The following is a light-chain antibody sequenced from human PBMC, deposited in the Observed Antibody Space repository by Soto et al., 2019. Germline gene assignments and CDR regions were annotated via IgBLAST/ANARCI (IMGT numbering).Light chain of an antibody. V-gene: IGKV3D-15*01. CDR2: DAS. CDR3: HQYNSWPPGT. Sequence: EIVLTQSPGTLSLSPGERATLSCRASQSVSRYLAWYQQKPGQAPRLLIYDASNRATGIPARFSGSGSGTEFTLTISSLQSEDFALYYCHQYNSWPPGTFGQGTKVDI. CDR1: QSVSRY. J-gene: IGKJ2*01.